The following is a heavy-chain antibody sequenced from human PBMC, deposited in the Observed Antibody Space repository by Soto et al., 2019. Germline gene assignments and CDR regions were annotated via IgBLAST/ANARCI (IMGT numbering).Heavy chain of an antibody. CDR1: GGTFSSYT. J-gene: IGHJ6*02. V-gene: IGHV1-69*08. CDR2: IIPILGIA. D-gene: IGHD2-8*01. Sequence: QVQLVQSGAEVKKPGSSVKVSCKASGGTFSSYTISWVRQAPGQGLEWMGRIIPILGIANYAQKFQGRVTITADKSTSTAYMELSSLRSDDTAVYYCARDNERDYYYGMDVWGQGTTFTVSS. CDR3: ARDNERDYYYGMDV.